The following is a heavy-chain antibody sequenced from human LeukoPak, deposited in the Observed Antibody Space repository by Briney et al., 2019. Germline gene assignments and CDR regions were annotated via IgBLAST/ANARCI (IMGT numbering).Heavy chain of an antibody. CDR3: GGGEMGFRGPYYYSSVMDV. CDR2: IDPSDSYT. D-gene: IGHD3-16*01. Sequence: GESLKISCKGSGYSFTSYWISWVRQMPGKGLEWMGRIDPSDSYTNYSPSFQGHVTISADKSISTAYLQWSSLKASDTAMYYCGGGEMGFRGPYYYSSVMDVGGQGTTVTVPS. J-gene: IGHJ6*02. V-gene: IGHV5-10-1*01. CDR1: GYSFTSYW.